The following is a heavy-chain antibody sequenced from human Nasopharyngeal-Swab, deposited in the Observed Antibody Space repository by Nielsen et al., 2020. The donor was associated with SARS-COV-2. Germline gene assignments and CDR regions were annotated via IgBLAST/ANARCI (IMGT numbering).Heavy chain of an antibody. Sequence: GGSLRLSCAASGFTFSSYWMSWVRQAPGKGLEWVANIKQDGSEKYYVDSVKGRFTISRDNAKNSLYLQMNSLRAEDTAVYYCARRARSGYHHFDYWGQGTLVTVSS. V-gene: IGHV3-7*03. D-gene: IGHD3-22*01. CDR3: ARRARSGYHHFDY. CDR2: IKQDGSEK. J-gene: IGHJ4*02. CDR1: GFTFSSYW.